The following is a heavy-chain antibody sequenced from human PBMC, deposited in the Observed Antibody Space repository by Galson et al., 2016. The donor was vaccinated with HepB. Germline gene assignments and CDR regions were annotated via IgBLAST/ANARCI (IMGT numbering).Heavy chain of an antibody. Sequence: SLRLSCAASGFTFSSYAMSWVRQAPGKGLEWVSALSGSGGSTYYADSVKGRFTISRDNSQNTLYLQMNSLRAEDTAVYYCAKTYCTGGLCYPGALDIWGQGTMVTVSS. V-gene: IGHV3-23*01. CDR2: LSGSGGST. D-gene: IGHD2-8*02. J-gene: IGHJ3*02. CDR1: GFTFSSYA. CDR3: AKTYCTGGLCYPGALDI.